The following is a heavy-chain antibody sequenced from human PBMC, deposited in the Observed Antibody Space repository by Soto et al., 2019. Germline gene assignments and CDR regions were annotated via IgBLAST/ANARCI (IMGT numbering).Heavy chain of an antibody. CDR3: ASYDKQIAAAANHMVFGI. CDR1: GFTFSSYG. D-gene: IGHD6-13*01. Sequence: QVQLVESGGGVVQPGRSLRLSCAASGFTFSSYGMHWVRQAPGKGLEWVAVISYDGSNKYYADSVKGRFTISRDNSKNTLYLQMNSLRAEDTAVYYCASYDKQIAAAANHMVFGIWGQGTMVTVSS. V-gene: IGHV3-30*03. CDR2: ISYDGSNK. J-gene: IGHJ3*02.